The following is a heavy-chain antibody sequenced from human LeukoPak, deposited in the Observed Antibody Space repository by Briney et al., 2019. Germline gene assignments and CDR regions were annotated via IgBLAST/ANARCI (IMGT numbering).Heavy chain of an antibody. CDR1: GFTFDDYA. Sequence: GGSLRLSCAASGFTFDDYAMHWVRQAPGKGLEWVSGISWNSGTIGYADSVKGRFTISRDNAKNSLYLQMNSPRAEDTALYYCAKDVFTMVRGVLEYWGQGTLVTVSS. V-gene: IGHV3-9*01. CDR3: AKDVFTMVRGVLEY. D-gene: IGHD3-10*01. J-gene: IGHJ4*02. CDR2: ISWNSGTI.